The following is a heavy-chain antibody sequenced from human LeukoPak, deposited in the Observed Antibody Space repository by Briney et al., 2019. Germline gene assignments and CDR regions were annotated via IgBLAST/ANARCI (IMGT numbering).Heavy chain of an antibody. Sequence: GGSLRLSCRASGFTFDDYAMPWVRQAPGKGLEWVSGISWNSGSIAYADSVKGRFTISRDNAKNSLYLQMNSLRAEDTALYYCVKDIRLGLGNLFEYWGQGTLVTVSS. V-gene: IGHV3-9*01. J-gene: IGHJ4*02. D-gene: IGHD4-23*01. CDR1: GFTFDDYA. CDR2: ISWNSGSI. CDR3: VKDIRLGLGNLFEY.